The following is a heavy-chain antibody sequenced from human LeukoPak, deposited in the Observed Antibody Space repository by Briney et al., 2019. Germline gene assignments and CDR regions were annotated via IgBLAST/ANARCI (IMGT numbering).Heavy chain of an antibody. CDR1: GFTFSSYS. D-gene: IGHD6-19*01. CDR3: ARGISGWLDP. J-gene: IGHJ5*02. Sequence: GGSLRLSCAASGFTFSSYSVNWVRQAPGKGLEWVSSISSSYSIYYADSVRGRFTISRDNAKNSLYLQMNSLRDEDTAVYYCARGISGWLDPWGQGTLVTVSS. V-gene: IGHV3-21*01. CDR2: ISSSYSI.